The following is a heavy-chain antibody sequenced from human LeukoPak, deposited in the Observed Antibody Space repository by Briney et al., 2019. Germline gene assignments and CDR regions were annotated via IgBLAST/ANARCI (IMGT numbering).Heavy chain of an antibody. CDR1: GGSISSYY. V-gene: IGHV4-34*01. D-gene: IGHD2-2*01. CDR2: INHSGST. J-gene: IGHJ6*03. Sequence: SETLSLTCTVSGGSISSYYWSWIRQPPGKGLEWIGEINHSGSTNYNPSLKSRVTISVDTSKNQFSLKLSSVTAADTAVYYCAREVGCSSTSCYGSVDYYYMDVWGKGTTVTISS. CDR3: AREVGCSSTSCYGSVDYYYMDV.